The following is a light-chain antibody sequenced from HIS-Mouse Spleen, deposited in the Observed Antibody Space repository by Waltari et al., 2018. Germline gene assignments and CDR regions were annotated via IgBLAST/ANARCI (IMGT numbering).Light chain of an antibody. CDR1: VLAKKY. Sequence: SYELTQPSSVSVSPGQTARITCSGDVLAKKYARWFQQKPGQAPVLVVYKGSARPSGIPERFSGSRSGTTFTLTSSGAQVEDEADYYCYSAADNSGLFGGGTKLTVL. V-gene: IGLV3-27*01. CDR3: YSAADNSGL. CDR2: KGS. J-gene: IGLJ2*01.